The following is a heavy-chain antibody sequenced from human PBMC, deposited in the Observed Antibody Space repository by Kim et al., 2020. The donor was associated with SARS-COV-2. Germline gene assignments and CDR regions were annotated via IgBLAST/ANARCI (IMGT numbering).Heavy chain of an antibody. V-gene: IGHV1-2*02. Sequence: AKKFEGRDTMTRDTSISTAYMELGRLRSDDTAVYYCARDFPTVTTIYDYWGQGTLVTVSS. D-gene: IGHD4-17*01. CDR3: ARDFPTVTTIYDY. J-gene: IGHJ4*02.